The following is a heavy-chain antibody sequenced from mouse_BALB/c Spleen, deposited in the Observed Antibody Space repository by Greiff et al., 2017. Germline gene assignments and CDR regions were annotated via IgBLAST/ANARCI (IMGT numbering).Heavy chain of an antibody. CDR3: TKIYYDYGVAY. J-gene: IGHJ3*01. Sequence: QVQLQQPGAELVKPGASVKLSCKASGYTFTSYWMHWVKQRPGQGLEWIGEINPSNGRTNYNEKFKSKATLTVDKSSSTAYMQLSSLTSEDSAVYYCTKIYYDYGVAYWGQGTLVTVSA. V-gene: IGHV1S81*02. CDR1: GYTFTSYW. D-gene: IGHD2-4*01. CDR2: INPSNGRT.